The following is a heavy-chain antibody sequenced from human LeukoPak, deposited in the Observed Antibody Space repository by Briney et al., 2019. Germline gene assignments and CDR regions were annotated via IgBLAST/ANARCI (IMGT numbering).Heavy chain of an antibody. D-gene: IGHD6-19*01. Sequence: PSETLSLTCTVSGGSISSYYWSRIRQPPGKGVEWIGYIYYSGSTNYNPSLKSRVTISVDTSKNQYSLKLSSVTAADTAVYYCARAPRDSSGWYPFDYWGQGTLVTVSS. CDR2: IYYSGST. CDR1: GGSISSYY. V-gene: IGHV4-59*01. CDR3: ARAPRDSSGWYPFDY. J-gene: IGHJ4*02.